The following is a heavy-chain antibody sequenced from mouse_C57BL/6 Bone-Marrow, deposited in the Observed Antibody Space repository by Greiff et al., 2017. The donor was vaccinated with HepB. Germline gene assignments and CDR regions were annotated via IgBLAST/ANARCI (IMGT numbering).Heavy chain of an antibody. CDR1: GFTFSDYG. CDR2: ISSGSSTI. CDR3: ARPEHGSFDY. J-gene: IGHJ2*01. V-gene: IGHV5-17*01. D-gene: IGHD1-1*01. Sequence: DVKLVESGGGLVKPGGSLKLSCAASGFTFSDYGMHWVRQAPEKGLEWVAYISSGSSTIYYADTVKGRFTISRDNAKNTLFLQMTSLRSEDTAMYYCARPEHGSFDYWGQGTTLTVSS.